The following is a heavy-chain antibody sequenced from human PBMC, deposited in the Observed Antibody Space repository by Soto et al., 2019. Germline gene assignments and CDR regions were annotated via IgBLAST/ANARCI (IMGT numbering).Heavy chain of an antibody. V-gene: IGHV3-30*18. D-gene: IGHD2-8*01. CDR3: AKDFGQQGYCVNGGCFPDS. Sequence: QVQVVESGGGVVQPGRSLRLSCVASGFTFNIYGMHWVRQAPGKGLEWVAVISYDGRYKYYGDSVKGRFTISRDNSRNMLYLQMDSLSADETAMYSCAKDFGQQGYCVNGGCFPDSWGRGTLVTVSS. J-gene: IGHJ5*01. CDR1: GFTFNIYG. CDR2: ISYDGRYK.